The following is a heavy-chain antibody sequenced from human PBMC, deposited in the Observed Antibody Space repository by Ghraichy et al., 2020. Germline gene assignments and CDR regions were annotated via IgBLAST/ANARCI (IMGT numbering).Heavy chain of an antibody. D-gene: IGHD6-19*01. V-gene: IGHV3-74*01. CDR3: AREIAVAGKASGFDY. J-gene: IGHJ4*02. Sequence: LSLTCAASGFTFSSYWMHWVRQAPGKGLVWVSRINSDGSSTSYADSVKGRFTISRDNAKNTLYLQMNSLRAEDTAVYYCAREIAVAGKASGFDYWGQGTLVTVSS. CDR1: GFTFSSYW. CDR2: INSDGSST.